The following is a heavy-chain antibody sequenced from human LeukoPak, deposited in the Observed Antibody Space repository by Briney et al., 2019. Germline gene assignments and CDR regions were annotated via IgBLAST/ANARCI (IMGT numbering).Heavy chain of an antibody. J-gene: IGHJ6*03. CDR3: ARAKNPYYYYYYMDF. Sequence: SETLSLTRAVSGYSISRDHYWVWTRQPPGKGLEYIGNIYHSGSSHYNPSLKSRVTISVDTSNNQFSLKLNSVTAADTAVYYCARAKNPYYYYYYMDFWGRGTTVTVSS. V-gene: IGHV4-38-2*01. CDR2: IYHSGSS. CDR1: GYSISRDHY.